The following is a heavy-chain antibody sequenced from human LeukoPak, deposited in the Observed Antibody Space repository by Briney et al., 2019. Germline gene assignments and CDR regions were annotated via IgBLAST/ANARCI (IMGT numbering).Heavy chain of an antibody. J-gene: IGHJ6*02. V-gene: IGHV1-69*13. CDR1: GGTFSSYA. CDR2: IIPIFGTA. D-gene: IGHD4-17*01. Sequence: GASVKVSCKASGGTFSSYAISWVRQAPGQGLEWMGGIIPIFGTANYAQKFQGRVTITADESTSTAYMELSSLRSEDTAVYYCARENGDSRRGYYGMDVWGQGTTVTVSS. CDR3: ARENGDSRRGYYGMDV.